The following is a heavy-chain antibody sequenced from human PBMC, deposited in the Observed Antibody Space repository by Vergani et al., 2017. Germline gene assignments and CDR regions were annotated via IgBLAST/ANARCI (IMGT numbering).Heavy chain of an antibody. J-gene: IGHJ4*02. V-gene: IGHV1-2*06. CDR1: GYTFTGYY. D-gene: IGHD2-2*01. Sequence: QVQLVQSGAEVKKPGASVKVSCKASGYTFTGYYMHWVRQAPGQGLEWMGRINPNSGGTNYAQKFQGRVTMTRDTSISPAYMELSRLRSDDTAVYYCARIYLDEGRDCSSTSCPDYWGQGTLVTVSS. CDR2: INPNSGGT. CDR3: ARIYLDEGRDCSSTSCPDY.